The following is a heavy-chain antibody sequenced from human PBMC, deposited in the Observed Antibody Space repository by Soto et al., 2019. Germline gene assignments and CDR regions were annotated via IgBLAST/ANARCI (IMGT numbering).Heavy chain of an antibody. CDR3: ARAVVPTTAYCDS. D-gene: IGHD1-7*01. V-gene: IGHV4-30-4*01. J-gene: IGHJ4*02. CDR1: GGSISSRDHY. CDR2: IFYSGTA. Sequence: SETLSLTCTVSGGSISSRDHYWTWIRQSPGKGLEWIGYIFYSGTAYSNPSLKSRVTISQDTSKSQFSLSLESVTAADSAIYYCARAVVPTTAYCDSWGQGTLVTVSS.